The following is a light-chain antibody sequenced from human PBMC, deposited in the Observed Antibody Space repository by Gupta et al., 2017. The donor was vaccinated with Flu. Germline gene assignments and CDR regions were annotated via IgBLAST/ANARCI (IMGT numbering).Light chain of an antibody. J-gene: IGKJ2*01. Sequence: EIQMTQTPSTLSASVGDRVTITCRASQNIDYWLAWYQQKPGKAPKLLIYKASNLESGVPSRFSGSGSGTEFTLTISSLQPDDFAIYYCQNYYSYPHTFGQGTNLEIK. CDR1: QNIDYW. CDR2: KAS. CDR3: QNYYSYPHT. V-gene: IGKV1-5*03.